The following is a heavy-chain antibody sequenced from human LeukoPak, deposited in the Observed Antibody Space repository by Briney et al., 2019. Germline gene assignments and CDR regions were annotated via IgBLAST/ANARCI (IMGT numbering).Heavy chain of an antibody. CDR2: IYTSGST. CDR3: ARSYYYDSSFFDY. V-gene: IGHV4-61*02. J-gene: IGHJ4*02. D-gene: IGHD3-22*01. CDR1: GGSISSGSYY. Sequence: SLTRTVSGGSISSGSYYWSRIRQPAGKGLEWIGRIYTSGSTNYNPSLKSRVTISVDTSKNQFSLKLSSVTAADTAVYYCARSYYYDSSFFDYWGQGTLVTVSS.